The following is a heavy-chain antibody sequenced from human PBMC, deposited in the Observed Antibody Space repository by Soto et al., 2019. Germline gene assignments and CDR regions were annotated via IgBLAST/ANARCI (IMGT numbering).Heavy chain of an antibody. J-gene: IGHJ4*02. CDR2: NIPIFGTA. D-gene: IGHD3-10*01. V-gene: IGHV1-69*13. CDR1: GGTFSNFV. CDR3: ARGRASGSYYLLDY. Sequence: GASVKVSCKASGGTFSNFVISWVRQAPGQGLEWMGGNIPIFGTANYAQKFQGRVTIIADESTGTTYMELTSLRSDDTAVYYCARGRASGSYYLLDYWGQGTLVTVSS.